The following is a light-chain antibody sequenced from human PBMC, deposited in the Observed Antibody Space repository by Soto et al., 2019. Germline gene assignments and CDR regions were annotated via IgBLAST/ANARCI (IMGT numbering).Light chain of an antibody. Sequence: QSFLTQPASVSGSPGQSITISCNGTSSDVGGYNYVSWYQQRPGKAPKLMIYEVSNRPSGVSNRFSGSKSGNTASLTISGLQAEDEADYYCSSYTSSSPYVSGTGTKVTVL. CDR3: SSYTSSSPYV. CDR2: EVS. J-gene: IGLJ1*01. CDR1: SSDVGGYNY. V-gene: IGLV2-14*01.